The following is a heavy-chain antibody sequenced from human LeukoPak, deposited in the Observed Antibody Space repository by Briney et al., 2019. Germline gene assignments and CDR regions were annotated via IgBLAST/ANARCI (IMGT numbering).Heavy chain of an antibody. CDR1: GGSFSGYY. Sequence: SETLSLTSAVYGGSFSGYYRSWIRQPPGKGLEWIGEINHSGSTNYNPSLKSRVTISVDTSKNQFSLKLSSVTAADTAVYYCARGGKGSGSYYNPPLFNWFDPWGQGTLVTVSS. D-gene: IGHD3-10*01. CDR2: INHSGST. J-gene: IGHJ5*02. V-gene: IGHV4-34*01. CDR3: ARGGKGSGSYYNPPLFNWFDP.